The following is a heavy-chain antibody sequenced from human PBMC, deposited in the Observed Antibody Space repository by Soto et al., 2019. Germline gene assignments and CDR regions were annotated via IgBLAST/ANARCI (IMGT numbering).Heavy chain of an antibody. CDR1: GGSFSGYY. Sequence: SETLSLTCAVYGGSFSGYYWSWIRQPPGKGLEWIGEINHSGSTNYNPSLKSRVTISVDTSKNQFSLKLGSVTAADTAVYYCARGPGGNYYYYYGMDVWGQGTTVTVSS. V-gene: IGHV4-34*01. CDR2: INHSGST. CDR3: ARGPGGNYYYYYGMDV. J-gene: IGHJ6*02.